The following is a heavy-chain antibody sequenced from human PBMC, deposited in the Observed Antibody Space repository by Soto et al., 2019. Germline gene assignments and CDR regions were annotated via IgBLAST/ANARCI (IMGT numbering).Heavy chain of an antibody. D-gene: IGHD2-2*01. CDR2: IYHTGKT. V-gene: IGHV4-31*03. CDR1: GDAIYIGGYY. J-gene: IGHJ5*02. Sequence: SETLSLTCTVSGDAIYIGGYYWTWIRQHPGKGLEWIGYIYHTGKTYYNPSLESRVTMSVDTSKNQFSLTLASVTAADTAVYYCARGQRSSDWFDPWCQGTLVTVSS. CDR3: ARGQRSSDWFDP.